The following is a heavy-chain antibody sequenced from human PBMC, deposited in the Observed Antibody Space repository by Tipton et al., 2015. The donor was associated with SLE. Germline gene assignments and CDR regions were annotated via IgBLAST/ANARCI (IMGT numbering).Heavy chain of an antibody. CDR2: ISSSSTYT. CDR3: ASKVWNFGDCHGMDV. J-gene: IGHJ6*02. CDR1: GFTFSDYY. V-gene: IGHV3-11*06. Sequence: SLRLSCAASGFTFSDYYMNWIRQAPGKGLEWVSFISSSSTYTNYADSVKGRFTISRDNAKNSLYLQMNSLRAEDTAVYYCASKVWNFGDCHGMDVWGQGTAVTVSS. D-gene: IGHD1-7*01.